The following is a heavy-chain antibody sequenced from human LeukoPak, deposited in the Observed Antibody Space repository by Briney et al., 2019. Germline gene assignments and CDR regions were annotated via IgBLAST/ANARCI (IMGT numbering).Heavy chain of an antibody. CDR3: ARDLWSSSSSKYLTPDDAFDI. Sequence: SQTLSLTCAISGDSVSSNSAAWNWIRQSPSRGLEWLGRTYYRSKWYNDYAVSVKSRITINPDTSKNQFSLQLNSVTPEDTAVYYCARDLWSSSSSKYLTPDDAFDIWGQGTMVTVSS. D-gene: IGHD6-13*01. V-gene: IGHV6-1*01. CDR2: TYYRSKWYN. CDR1: GDSVSSNSAA. J-gene: IGHJ3*02.